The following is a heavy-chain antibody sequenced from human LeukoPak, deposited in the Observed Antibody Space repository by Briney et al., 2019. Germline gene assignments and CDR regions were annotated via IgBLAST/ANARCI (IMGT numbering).Heavy chain of an antibody. J-gene: IGHJ4*02. CDR3: THRVRGSGSPHY. CDR1: GLSLRTSGVG. Sequence: SGPTLVKPTQTLTLTCTFSGLSLRTSGVGVGWIRQPPGKALEWPALIYWDDDTRYSPSLKSRLTITRDTSKNQVVLTMTNMDPADTATYYCTHRVRGSGSPHYWGQGTLVTVSS. CDR2: IYWDDDT. D-gene: IGHD3-10*01. V-gene: IGHV2-5*02.